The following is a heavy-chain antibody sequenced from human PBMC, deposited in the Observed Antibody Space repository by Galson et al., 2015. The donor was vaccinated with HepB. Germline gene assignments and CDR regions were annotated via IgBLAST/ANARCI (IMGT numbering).Heavy chain of an antibody. CDR3: ARDGYNERLFDY. D-gene: IGHD5-24*01. J-gene: IGHJ4*02. Sequence: SVKVSCKASGGTFSSYAISWVRQAPGQGLEWMGGIIAIFGTANYAQKFQGRVTITADKSTSTAYMELSSLRSEDTAVYYCARDGYNERLFDYWGQGTLVTVSS. CDR2: IIAIFGTA. CDR1: GGTFSSYA. V-gene: IGHV1-69*06.